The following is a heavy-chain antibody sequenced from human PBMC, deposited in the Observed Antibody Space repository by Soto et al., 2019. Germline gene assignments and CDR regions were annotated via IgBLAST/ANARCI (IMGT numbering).Heavy chain of an antibody. CDR1: GYIFIGYG. CDR3: ARDLDGSGSYYTDY. D-gene: IGHD3-10*01. Sequence: ASVKVSCKGSGYIFIGYGISWVRQAPGQGLEWMGRISTYNGNTNYAQKLQGRVTMTTDTSKSTAYMELRSLRSDDTAVYYCARDLDGSGSYYTDYWGQGNLVTVSS. J-gene: IGHJ4*02. CDR2: ISTYNGNT. V-gene: IGHV1-18*01.